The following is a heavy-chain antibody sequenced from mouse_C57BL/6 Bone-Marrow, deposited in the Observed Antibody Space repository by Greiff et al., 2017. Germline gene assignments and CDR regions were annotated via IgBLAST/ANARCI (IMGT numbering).Heavy chain of an antibody. D-gene: IGHD3-1*01. V-gene: IGHV5-4*01. Sequence: EVQLMESGGGLVKPGGSLKLSCAASGFTFSSYAMSWVRQTPEKRLEWVATISDGGSYTYYPDNVKGRFTISRDNAKNNLYLQMSHLKSEDTAMYYCARDRETSGDYWGQGTSVTVSS. J-gene: IGHJ4*01. CDR1: GFTFSSYA. CDR2: ISDGGSYT. CDR3: ARDRETSGDY.